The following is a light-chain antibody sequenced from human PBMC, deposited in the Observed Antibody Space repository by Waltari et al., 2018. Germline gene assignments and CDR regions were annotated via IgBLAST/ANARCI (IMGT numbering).Light chain of an antibody. Sequence: EIVLTQSPATLSLSPVDRATLSCRASQSVSSDLAWYQQKPGQAPRLLIYGASNRVAGVPARFSGSGSGTDFTLTVSSLEPEDFAVYYCQQRNIWPLTFGGGTKVEIK. J-gene: IGKJ4*01. CDR3: QQRNIWPLT. CDR1: QSVSSD. CDR2: GAS. V-gene: IGKV3-11*01.